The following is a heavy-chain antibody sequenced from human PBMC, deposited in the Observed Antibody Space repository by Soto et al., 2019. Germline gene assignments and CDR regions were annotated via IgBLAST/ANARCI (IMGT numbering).Heavy chain of an antibody. Sequence: EVQLVESGGDLVQPGGSLRLSCAASEFTVSDNYMSWVRQAPGKGLEWVSAIYSGGSTYYADSVKGRFTISRDNSKNPLYLQMNNLRAEDTAVYYCARCGGSWSYCVYFEYWGQGTLVTVSS. CDR1: EFTVSDNY. J-gene: IGHJ4*02. CDR3: ARCGGSWSYCVYFEY. D-gene: IGHD3-10*01. V-gene: IGHV3-66*01. CDR2: IYSGGST.